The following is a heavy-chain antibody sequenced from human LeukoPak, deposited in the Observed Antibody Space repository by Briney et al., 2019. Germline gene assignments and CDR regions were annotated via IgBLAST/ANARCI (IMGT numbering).Heavy chain of an antibody. CDR1: GFTFSSYG. Sequence: PGRSLRLSCAASGFTFSSYGMHWVRQAPGKGLAWVAVISYDGSNKYYADSVKGRFTISRDNSKNTLYLQMNSLRAEDTAVYYCAKDGAYCSGGSCYYNWFDRWGQGTLVTVSS. D-gene: IGHD2-15*01. V-gene: IGHV3-30*18. CDR2: ISYDGSNK. J-gene: IGHJ5*02. CDR3: AKDGAYCSGGSCYYNWFDR.